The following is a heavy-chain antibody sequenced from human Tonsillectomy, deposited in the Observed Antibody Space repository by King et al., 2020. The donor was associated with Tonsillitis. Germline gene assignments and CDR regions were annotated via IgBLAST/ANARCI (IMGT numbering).Heavy chain of an antibody. V-gene: IGHV1-46*01. D-gene: IGHD5-12*01. CDR3: ARGGVATIGYYYGMDV. Sequence: QLVQSGAEVKKPGASVKVSCKASGYTFINYYMHWVRQAPGQGLEWMGIINPSGGSTSYVQKFQGRVTMTRDTSTSTVYMELSSQRSEDTAVYYCARGGVATIGYYYGMDVWGQGTTVTVSS. J-gene: IGHJ6*02. CDR1: GYTFINYY. CDR2: INPSGGST.